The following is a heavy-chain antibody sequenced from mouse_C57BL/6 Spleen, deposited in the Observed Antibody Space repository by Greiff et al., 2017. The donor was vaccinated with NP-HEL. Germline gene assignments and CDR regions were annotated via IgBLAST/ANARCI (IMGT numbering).Heavy chain of an antibody. CDR1: GYTFTDYY. V-gene: IGHV1-19*01. CDR3: ARGGQGYFDY. J-gene: IGHJ2*01. Sequence: LVKPGASVKMSCKASGYTFTDYYMNWVKQSHGKSLEWIGVINPYNGGTSYNQKFKGKATLTVDKSSSTAYMELNSLTSEDSAVYYCARGGQGYFDYWGQGTTLTVSS. CDR2: INPYNGGT.